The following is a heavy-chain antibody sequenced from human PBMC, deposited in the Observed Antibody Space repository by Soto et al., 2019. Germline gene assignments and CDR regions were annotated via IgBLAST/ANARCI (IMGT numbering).Heavy chain of an antibody. V-gene: IGHV4-4*02. CDR3: ARGGDWQFDY. Sequence: QVQLQESGPGLVKPSGTLSLTCAVSGDSISSDKWWSWVCQPPGKGLEWIGEIHHSGRTNYNPSLKSRVTILVEKSKNPVSLELSSMTAADTAVYYCARGGDWQFDYWGQGTLVTVSS. J-gene: IGHJ4*02. D-gene: IGHD2-21*02. CDR1: GDSISSDKW. CDR2: IHHSGRT.